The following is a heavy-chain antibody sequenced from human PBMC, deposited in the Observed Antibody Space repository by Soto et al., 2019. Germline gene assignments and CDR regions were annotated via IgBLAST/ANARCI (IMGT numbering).Heavy chain of an antibody. J-gene: IGHJ5*02. CDR1: GGSINNNNFH. CDR3: ATYSTSSGWFDP. V-gene: IGHV4-39*02. CDR2: IYYTGST. Sequence: QLQLQESGPGLVKPSETLSLTCTVSGGSINNNNFHWGWIRQPPGKGLEWIGGIYYTGSTYYNPSLKRRVTISVDTSKNHFSLQVTSVTAADTAVYYCATYSTSSGWFDPWGQGTLVTISS. D-gene: IGHD6-6*01.